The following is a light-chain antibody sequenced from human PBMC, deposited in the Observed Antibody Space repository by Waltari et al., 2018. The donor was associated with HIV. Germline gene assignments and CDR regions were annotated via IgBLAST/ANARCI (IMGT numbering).Light chain of an antibody. CDR2: SNS. Sequence: HYVLNQPPSASGTHGQRFTISCSGCSPNIGSNTSHWSQQLPGTAPKRLIYSNSQRRSGVPNPLAGSKSGTSASLAISGLQSEDQPNYYCAAWDDSLIGPVFGGETKTDRP. CDR3: AAWDDSLIGPV. J-gene: IGLJ3*02. CDR1: SPNIGSNT. V-gene: IGLV1-44*01.